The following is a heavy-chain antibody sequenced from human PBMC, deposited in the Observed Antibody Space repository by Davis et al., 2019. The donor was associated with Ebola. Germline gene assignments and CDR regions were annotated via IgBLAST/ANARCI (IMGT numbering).Heavy chain of an antibody. CDR2: PYYRSRWSY. V-gene: IGHV6-1*01. J-gene: IGHJ2*01. Sequence: HSQTPSLTCAISGDRVSSDSATWDWIRQSPSRGLEWLGRPYYRSRWSYDYAISVKSRITITPDTSKNQSSLHLNSVAPEDTAVYYCARRGDHNTYFDLWGRGTLVTVSS. CDR3: ARRGDHNTYFDL. D-gene: IGHD3-16*01. CDR1: GDRVSSDSAT.